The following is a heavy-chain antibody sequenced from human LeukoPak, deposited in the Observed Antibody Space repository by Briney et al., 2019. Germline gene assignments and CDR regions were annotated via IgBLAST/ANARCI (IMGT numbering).Heavy chain of an antibody. D-gene: IGHD6-19*01. CDR3: ARDPWGAVAGESFDY. CDR1: GFTFSSYW. J-gene: IGHJ4*02. CDR2: IKQDGSEK. Sequence: GGSLRLSCAAPGFTFSSYWMSWVRQAPGKGLEWVANIKQDGSEKYYVDSVKGRFTISRDNAKNSLYLQMNSLRAEDTAVYYCARDPWGAVAGESFDYWGQGTLVTVSS. V-gene: IGHV3-7*01.